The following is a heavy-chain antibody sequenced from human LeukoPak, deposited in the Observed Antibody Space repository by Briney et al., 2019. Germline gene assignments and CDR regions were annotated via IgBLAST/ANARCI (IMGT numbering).Heavy chain of an antibody. CDR3: ARELSRTGAFDY. CDR1: GFTPSNFA. CDR2: IGTAGDT. Sequence: GGSLRLSCAASGFTPSNFAMHWVRQATGKGLEWVSAIGTAGDTFYPGSVKGRFTISRENAKNSLYLQMNNLRAEDTAVYYCARELSRTGAFDYWGQGTLVTVSS. J-gene: IGHJ4*02. D-gene: IGHD3-10*01. V-gene: IGHV3-13*01.